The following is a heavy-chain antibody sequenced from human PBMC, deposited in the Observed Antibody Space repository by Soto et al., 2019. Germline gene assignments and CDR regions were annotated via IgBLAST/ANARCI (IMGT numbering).Heavy chain of an antibody. CDR3: ARAGYDFWSGYTYYYYYYMDV. CDR2: IYYSGST. D-gene: IGHD3-3*01. V-gene: IGHV4-59*01. CDR1: GGSISSYY. Sequence: SETLSLTCTVSGGSISSYYWSWIRQPPGQGLEWIGYIYYSGSTNYNPSLKSRVTISVDTSKNQFSLKLSSVTAADTAVYYCARAGYDFWSGYTYYYYYYMDVWGKGTTVTVSS. J-gene: IGHJ6*03.